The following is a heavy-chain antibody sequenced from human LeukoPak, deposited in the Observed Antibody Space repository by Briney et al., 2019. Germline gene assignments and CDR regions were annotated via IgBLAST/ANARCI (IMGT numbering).Heavy chain of an antibody. J-gene: IGHJ4*02. Sequence: PSETLSLTCTVSGGSINSSSYYWGWIRQPPGKGLEWIGSIYYSGSSHYNPSLKSRVTISVDTSKNQFSLKLSSVTAADTAVYYCARAGGYSYGYVDVWGQGTLVTVSS. CDR2: IYYSGSS. CDR1: GGSINSSSYY. V-gene: IGHV4-39*07. CDR3: ARAGGYSYGYVDV. D-gene: IGHD5-18*01.